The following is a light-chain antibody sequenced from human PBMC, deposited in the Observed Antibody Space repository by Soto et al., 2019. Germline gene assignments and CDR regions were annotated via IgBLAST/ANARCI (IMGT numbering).Light chain of an antibody. Sequence: DIQMTQSPSSLSASVGDRVTITCRARQDISNYLAWYQQKPGKVPKLLIYAASTLQSGVPSRFSGSGSGTDXXXTIXXXQPEDVATYYCQKYNSAPWTFGQGTKVEIK. V-gene: IGKV1-27*01. CDR3: QKYNSAPWT. CDR1: QDISNY. CDR2: AAS. J-gene: IGKJ1*01.